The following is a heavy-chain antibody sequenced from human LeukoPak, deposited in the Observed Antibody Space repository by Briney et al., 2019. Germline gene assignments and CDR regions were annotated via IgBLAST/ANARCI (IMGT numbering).Heavy chain of an antibody. CDR2: TNPNSGNT. V-gene: IGHV1-8*01. CDR1: GYTFTNLA. CDR3: ARGAPGSSCSGGSCPYFDY. Sequence: ASVKSSSKASGYTFTNLAIRWVRQDRGQGDEWGGWTNPNSGNTGYAQKFQGRVSMTRNTSISAAYVELSILRSDDTAVYYCARGAPGSSCSGGSCPYFDYWGQGTLVTVSS. J-gene: IGHJ4*02. D-gene: IGHD2-15*01.